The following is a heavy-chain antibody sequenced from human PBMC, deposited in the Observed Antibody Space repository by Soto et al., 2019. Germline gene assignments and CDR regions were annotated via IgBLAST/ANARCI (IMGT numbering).Heavy chain of an antibody. Sequence: QVQLVESGGGVVQPGRSLRLSCTASGFTFSSYAMHWVRQAPGKGLEWVAFISYDGRHKFYADSVRGRFTISRDNSKNTLYLQMNSLRAEDRAVYYWAREGDSFDDWGQGTLVTVSS. CDR2: ISYDGRHK. J-gene: IGHJ4*02. CDR1: GFTFSSYA. D-gene: IGHD2-15*01. V-gene: IGHV3-30*04. CDR3: AREGDSFDD.